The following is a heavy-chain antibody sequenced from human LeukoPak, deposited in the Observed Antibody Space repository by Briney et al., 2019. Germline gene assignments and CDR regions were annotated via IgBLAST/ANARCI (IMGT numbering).Heavy chain of an antibody. V-gene: IGHV4-30-4*01. Sequence: SETLSLTCTVSGASIRSGDYYWSWIRQPPGKGLEWIGYIYDSGSTYYNPSLKSRITISIDTSENRFSLKLSSVTATDTAVYYCARDCSGGSCYGAFDIWGQGTMVTVSS. CDR3: ARDCSGGSCYGAFDI. CDR1: GASIRSGDYY. CDR2: IYDSGST. D-gene: IGHD2-15*01. J-gene: IGHJ3*02.